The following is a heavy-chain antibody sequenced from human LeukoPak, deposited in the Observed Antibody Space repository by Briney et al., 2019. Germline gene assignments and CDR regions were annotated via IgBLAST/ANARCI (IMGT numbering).Heavy chain of an antibody. CDR1: GYSISSGYY. D-gene: IGHD6-19*01. V-gene: IGHV4-38-2*02. J-gene: IGHJ4*02. CDR3: ARGRSSGWYGSCVFDY. CDR2: IYHSGST. Sequence: SETLSLTCTVSGYSISSGYYWGWIRQPPGKGLEWIGSIYHSGSTYYNPSLKSRVTISVDTSKNQFSLKLSSVTAADTAVYYCARGRSSGWYGSCVFDYWGQGTLVTVSS.